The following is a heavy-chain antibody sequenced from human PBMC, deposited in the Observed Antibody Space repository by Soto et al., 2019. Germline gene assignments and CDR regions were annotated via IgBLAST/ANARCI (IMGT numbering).Heavy chain of an antibody. V-gene: IGHV3-33*01. J-gene: IGHJ6*02. CDR3: ARDLAIFGVVIMGEDGMDV. CDR1: GFTFSSYG. D-gene: IGHD3-3*01. CDR2: IWYDGSNK. Sequence: GGSLRLSCAASGFTFSSYGMHWVRQAPGKGLEWVAVIWYDGSNKYYADSVKGRFTISRDNSKNTLYLQMNSLRAEDTAVYYCARDLAIFGVVIMGEDGMDVWGQGTTVTVSS.